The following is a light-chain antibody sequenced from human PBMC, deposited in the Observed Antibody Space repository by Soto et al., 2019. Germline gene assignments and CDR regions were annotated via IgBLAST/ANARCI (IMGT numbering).Light chain of an antibody. V-gene: IGKV1-6*01. CDR3: LQHFNYPRT. CDR1: QGIKND. CDR2: GAS. Sequence: AIQMTQSPPSLSASIGDRVTITCRASQGIKNDLNWYQQKPGKAPQLLIYGASTLQSGVPSRFSGSGSGIDFTLTISSVQPEDFATYYCLQHFNYPRTLGPGTKVDIK. J-gene: IGKJ3*01.